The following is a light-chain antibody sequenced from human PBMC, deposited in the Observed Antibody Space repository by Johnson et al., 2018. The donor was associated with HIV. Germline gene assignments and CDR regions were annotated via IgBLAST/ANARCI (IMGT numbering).Light chain of an antibody. Sequence: QSVLTQSPSVSAAPGQKVTISCSGSSSNIGNNFVSWYQQLPGTAPKLLIYENKKRPSGIPDRFSGSKSGTSATLDITGLQTGDEADYFCGTWDSSLSAYVFGTGTKVTVL. CDR2: ENK. CDR1: SSNIGNNF. CDR3: GTWDSSLSAYV. V-gene: IGLV1-51*02. J-gene: IGLJ1*01.